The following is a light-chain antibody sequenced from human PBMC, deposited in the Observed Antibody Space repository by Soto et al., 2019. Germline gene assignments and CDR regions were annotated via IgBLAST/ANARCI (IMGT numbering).Light chain of an antibody. CDR3: GAWDDSLNGPV. J-gene: IGLJ3*02. CDR2: NND. Sequence: QSVLSQPPSASGTPGQRVTISCSGSSSNIGSNTVNWYQRLPGTAPKFLMFNNDQRPSGVPDRFSGSKSGTSASLAISGLQSEDEADYYCGAWDDSLNGPVFGGGTKLTVL. CDR1: SSNIGSNT. V-gene: IGLV1-44*01.